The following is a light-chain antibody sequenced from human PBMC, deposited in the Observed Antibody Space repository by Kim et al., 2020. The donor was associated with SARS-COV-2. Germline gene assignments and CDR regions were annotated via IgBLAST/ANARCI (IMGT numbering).Light chain of an antibody. CDR3: QTWGTGIRGV. J-gene: IGLJ3*02. V-gene: IGLV4-69*01. Sequence: QLVLTQSPSASASLGASVKLTCTLSSGHSSYAIAWHQQQPEKGPRYLMKLNSDGSHSKGDGIPDRFSGSSSGAERYLTISSLQSEDEADYYWQTWGTGIRGVFGGGTQLTVL. CDR2: LNSDGSH. CDR1: SGHSSYA.